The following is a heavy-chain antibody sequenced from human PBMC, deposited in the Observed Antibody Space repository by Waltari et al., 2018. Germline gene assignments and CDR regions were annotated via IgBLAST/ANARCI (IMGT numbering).Heavy chain of an antibody. CDR3: ATGIQLWFGFDY. D-gene: IGHD5-18*01. CDR2: IYYTGST. CDR1: GGSFSTLS. Sequence: QVQLQESGPGLVKPSETLSLTCTVSGGSFSTLSWSCIRQPPGKGLEWIGYIYYTGSTKYNSSLKSRVTLSVDTSKNQFSLELRSVTAADTAVYYCATGIQLWFGFDYWGQGALVTVSS. V-gene: IGHV4-59*11. J-gene: IGHJ4*02.